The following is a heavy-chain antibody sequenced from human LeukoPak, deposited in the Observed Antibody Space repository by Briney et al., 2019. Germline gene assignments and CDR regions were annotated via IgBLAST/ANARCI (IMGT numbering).Heavy chain of an antibody. CDR3: AREDYDTLTGYRFYFDY. CDR1: GFTFSSYA. V-gene: IGHV3-64D*06. CDR2: ISSNGGST. Sequence: PGGSLRLSCSASGFTFSSYAMHWVRQAPGKGLEYVSAISSNGGSTYYADSVKGRFTISRDDSKNTLYLQMSSLRAEDTAVYYCAREDYDTLTGYRFYFDYWGQGTLVTVSS. D-gene: IGHD3-9*01. J-gene: IGHJ4*02.